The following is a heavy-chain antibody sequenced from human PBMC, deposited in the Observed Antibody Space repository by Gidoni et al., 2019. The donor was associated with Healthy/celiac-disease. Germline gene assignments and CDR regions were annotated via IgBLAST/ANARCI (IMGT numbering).Heavy chain of an antibody. J-gene: IGHJ4*02. CDR3: ARAPSEIVVAGNYFDY. CDR2: IYYSGST. CDR1: GGSISRGGYY. Sequence: QVQLQESGPGLVKPSQTLSLTCTVSGGSISRGGYYWSWIRQHPGKGLEWIGYIYYSGSTYYNPSLKSRVTISVDTSKNQFSLKLSSVTAADTAVYYCARAPSEIVVAGNYFDYWGQGTLVTVSS. D-gene: IGHD2-21*01. V-gene: IGHV4-31*03.